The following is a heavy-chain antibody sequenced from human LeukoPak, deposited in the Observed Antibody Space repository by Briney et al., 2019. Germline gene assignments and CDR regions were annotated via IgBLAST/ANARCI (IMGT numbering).Heavy chain of an antibody. CDR3: AREMEHSSGYYRLGSYAFDI. V-gene: IGHV1-2*02. CDR1: GYTFTGHY. D-gene: IGHD3-22*01. J-gene: IGHJ3*02. CDR2: INPNSGGT. Sequence: ASVKVSCKASGYTFTGHYMHWVRQAPGQGLEWMGWINPNSGGTNYAQKFQGTVTMTRDTSISTAYMELSRLRSDDTAVYYCAREMEHSSGYYRLGSYAFDIWGQGTMVTVSS.